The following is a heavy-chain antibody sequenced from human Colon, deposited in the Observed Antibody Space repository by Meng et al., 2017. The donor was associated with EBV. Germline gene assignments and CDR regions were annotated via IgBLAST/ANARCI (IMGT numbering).Heavy chain of an antibody. V-gene: IGHV4-39*07. Sequence: QLQLQEWGPGLVRPSETLSLTCSVSGDSISGSGDYWGWVRQPPGKGLEWIGNIYYTGSTYYNPSLKSRVTISVDTSKNQFSLKVTSMTAADTAVYYCARDGPLLWGPGTLVTVSS. CDR2: IYYTGST. CDR1: GDSISGSGDY. J-gene: IGHJ4*02. CDR3: ARDGPLL.